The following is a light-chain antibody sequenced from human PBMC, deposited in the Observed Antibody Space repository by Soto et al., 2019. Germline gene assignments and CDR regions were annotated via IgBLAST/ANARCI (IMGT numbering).Light chain of an antibody. Sequence: EIVLTQSPGTLSLSPGERATLSCRASQSVSSSYLAWYQQKPGQAPRLLIDGASSRATGIPDRFSGSGSGTDFTLTISRLEPEEFAVNYCQQYGSSPWTYGQGTKVEIK. CDR2: GAS. V-gene: IGKV3-20*01. CDR1: QSVSSSY. J-gene: IGKJ1*01. CDR3: QQYGSSPWT.